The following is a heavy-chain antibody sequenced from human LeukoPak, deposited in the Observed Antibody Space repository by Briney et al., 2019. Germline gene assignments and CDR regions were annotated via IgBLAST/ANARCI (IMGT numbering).Heavy chain of an antibody. Sequence: GRSLRLSCAASGFTFSSYWMSWVRQAPGKGLEWVANIKQDGSEKYYVDSVKGRFTISRDNAENSLYLQMNSLRAEDTAVYYCARVAPIDYYDSSGYFGPSNWFDPWGQGTLVTVSS. CDR3: ARVAPIDYYDSSGYFGPSNWFDP. CDR2: IKQDGSEK. CDR1: GFTFSSYW. V-gene: IGHV3-7*01. D-gene: IGHD3-22*01. J-gene: IGHJ5*02.